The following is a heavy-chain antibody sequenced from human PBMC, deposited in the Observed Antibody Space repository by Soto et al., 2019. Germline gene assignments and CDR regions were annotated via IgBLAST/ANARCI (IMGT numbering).Heavy chain of an antibody. CDR3: AREYSYSGYVYDY. CDR2: INAGNGNT. CDR1: GYTFTSYA. V-gene: IGHV1-3*01. D-gene: IGHD5-12*01. J-gene: IGHJ4*02. Sequence: GASVKVSCKASGYTFTSYAMHWVRQAPGQRLEWMGWINAGNGNTKYSQKFQGRVTITRDTSASTAYMELSSLRSEDTAVYYCAREYSYSGYVYDYWGQGTLVTVSS.